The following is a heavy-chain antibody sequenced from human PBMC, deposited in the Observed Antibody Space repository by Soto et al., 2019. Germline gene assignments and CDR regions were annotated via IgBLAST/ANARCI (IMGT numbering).Heavy chain of an antibody. Sequence: GESPKTSCHGSGCLFTKQCIARVRQQPGKGLEWVEIIESVDSDNRYSPTFEDQVTISVDKSNNTAFLRWDKLKTSDTATDLCAGRDLDPSGHYYPYYSLDSWGQGTQVTVSS. CDR2: IESVDSDN. D-gene: IGHD3-22*01. CDR1: GCLFTKQC. J-gene: IGHJ5*01. V-gene: IGHV5-51*01. CDR3: AGRDLDPSGHYYPYYSLDS.